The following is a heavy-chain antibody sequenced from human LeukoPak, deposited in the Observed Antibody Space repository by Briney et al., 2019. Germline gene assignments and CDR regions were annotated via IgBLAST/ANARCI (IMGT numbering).Heavy chain of an antibody. CDR2: IYYSGST. CDR1: GGSISSGGYF. CDR3: ARALPTETFRFDY. J-gene: IGHJ4*02. D-gene: IGHD2/OR15-2a*01. V-gene: IGHV4-31*03. Sequence: PSETLSLTCTVSGGSISSGGYFWSWIRQHPGKGLEWIGYIYYSGSTYYNPSLKSRVTISVDTSKNQFSLKLSSVTAADTAVYYCARALPTETFRFDYWGQGTLVTVSS.